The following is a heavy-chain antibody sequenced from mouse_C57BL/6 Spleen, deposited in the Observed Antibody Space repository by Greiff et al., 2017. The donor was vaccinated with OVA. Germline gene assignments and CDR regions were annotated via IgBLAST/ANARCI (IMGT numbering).Heavy chain of an antibody. CDR3: ARKDSFYFDY. CDR1: GYSFTGYY. D-gene: IGHD2-12*01. CDR2: INPSTGGT. J-gene: IGHJ2*01. V-gene: IGHV1-43*01. Sequence: EVQLQQSGPELVKPGASVKISCKASGYSFTGYYMHWVKQSSEKSLEWIGEINPSTGGTSYNQKFKGKATLTVDKSSSTAYMQLKSLTSEDSAVYYCARKDSFYFDYWGQGTTLTVSS.